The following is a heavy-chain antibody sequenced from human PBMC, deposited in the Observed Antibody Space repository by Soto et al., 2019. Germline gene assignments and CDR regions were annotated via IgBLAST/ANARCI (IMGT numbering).Heavy chain of an antibody. V-gene: IGHV6-1*01. Sequence: PSQTLSLTCGISGDSVSSNSAAWNWIRQSPSRGLEWLGRTYYRSKWYFDYAISVKSRITINPDTSNNQLSLQLNSVTPDDTAVYYCVRLIGNSWLDSWGQGTLVTVSS. CDR3: VRLIGNSWLDS. D-gene: IGHD2-8*01. CDR1: GDSVSSNSAA. J-gene: IGHJ5*01. CDR2: TYYRSKWYF.